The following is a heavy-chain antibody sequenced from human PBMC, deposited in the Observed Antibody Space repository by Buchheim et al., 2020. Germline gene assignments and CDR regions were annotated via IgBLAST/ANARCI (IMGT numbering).Heavy chain of an antibody. J-gene: IGHJ6*02. V-gene: IGHV3-7*01. CDR1: GFTFSSYW. D-gene: IGHD4-11*01. CDR3: ARARTSSSVTNYYYYYGMDV. Sequence: EVQLVESGGGLVQPGGSLRLSCAASGFTFSSYWMSWVRQAPGKGLEWVANIKQDGSEKYYVDSVKGRFTISRDNAKHSLYLQMNSLRAEDTAVYYCARARTSSSVTNYYYYYGMDVWGQGTT. CDR2: IKQDGSEK.